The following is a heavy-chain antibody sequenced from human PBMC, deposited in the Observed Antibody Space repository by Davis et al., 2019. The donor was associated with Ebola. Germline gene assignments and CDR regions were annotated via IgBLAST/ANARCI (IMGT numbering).Heavy chain of an antibody. D-gene: IGHD7-27*01. CDR2: ISGSGGST. CDR3: ATDRNWDFDY. J-gene: IGHJ4*02. Sequence: ASLKISCAASGFTFSSYAMSWVRHAPGKGLEWVSAISGSGGSTYYADSVKGRFTISRDDSKNSLYLQMNSLRAEDTAVYYCATDRNWDFDYWGQGTLVTVSS. CDR1: GFTFSSYA. V-gene: IGHV3-23*01.